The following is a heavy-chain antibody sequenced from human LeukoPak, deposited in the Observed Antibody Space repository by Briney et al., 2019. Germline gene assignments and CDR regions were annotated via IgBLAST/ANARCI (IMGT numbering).Heavy chain of an antibody. CDR1: GYTFTSYD. D-gene: IGHD2-15*01. J-gene: IGHJ4*02. Sequence: AAVKVSCKASGYTFTSYDINWVRQATGQGLEWMGWMNPNSGNTGYAQKFQGRVTMTRNTSISTAYMELSSLRSEDTAVYYCARAGGYCGRISCPYYFDYWGQGSLVAVSS. CDR2: MNPNSGNT. CDR3: ARAGGYCGRISCPYYFDY. V-gene: IGHV1-8*01.